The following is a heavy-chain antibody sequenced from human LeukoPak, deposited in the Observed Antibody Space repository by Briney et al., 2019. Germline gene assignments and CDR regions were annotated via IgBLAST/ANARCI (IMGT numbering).Heavy chain of an antibody. CDR3: AKPSIDDYYDSSGPLGY. J-gene: IGHJ4*02. Sequence: GGSLRLSCAASGFTVSSNYMSWVRQAPGKGLEWVSTISDSGGSTYYADSVKGRFTISRDNSKNTLYLQMNSLRAEDTAVYYCAKPSIDDYYDSSGPLGYWGQGTLVTVSS. V-gene: IGHV3-23*01. CDR1: GFTVSSNY. CDR2: ISDSGGST. D-gene: IGHD3-22*01.